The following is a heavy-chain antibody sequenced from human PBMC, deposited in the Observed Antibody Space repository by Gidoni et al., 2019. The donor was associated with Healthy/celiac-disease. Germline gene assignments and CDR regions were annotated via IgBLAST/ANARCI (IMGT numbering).Heavy chain of an antibody. CDR1: GGSISSYY. CDR2: IYYSGST. CDR3: ARFADVYYDFWSGYYGFDY. V-gene: IGHV4-59*01. Sequence: QVQLQESGPGLVKPSETLSLTCTVSGGSISSYYWSWIRQPPGKGLEWIGYIYYSGSTNYNPSLKSRVTISVDTSKNQFSLKLSSVTAADTAVYYCARFADVYYDFWSGYYGFDYWGQGTLVTVSS. J-gene: IGHJ4*02. D-gene: IGHD3-3*01.